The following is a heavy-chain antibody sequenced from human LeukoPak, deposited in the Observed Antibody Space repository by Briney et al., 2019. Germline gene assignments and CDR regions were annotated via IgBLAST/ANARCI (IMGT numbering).Heavy chain of an antibody. J-gene: IGHJ4*02. Sequence: ASVKVSCKVSGYTLTELSMHWVRQAPGKGLEWMGGFDPEDGETIYAQKFQGRVTMTEDTSTDTAYMELSSLRSVDTAVYYCAADYGSGSYYNGGYWGQGTLVTVSS. CDR3: AADYGSGSYYNGGY. CDR1: GYTLTELS. D-gene: IGHD3-10*01. V-gene: IGHV1-24*01. CDR2: FDPEDGET.